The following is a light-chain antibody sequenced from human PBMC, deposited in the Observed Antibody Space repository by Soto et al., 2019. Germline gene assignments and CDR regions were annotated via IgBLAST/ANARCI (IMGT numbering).Light chain of an antibody. CDR2: LGS. CDR3: MHALQTPWT. Sequence: DIVMTQSPLSLPVTPGEPASISCRSSQSLLHSNGYNYLDWYLQKPGQSPQLLIYLGSNRASGVPDRFSGSGSGTDFTLKISRVEADDVGVYYCMHALQTPWTFGQGTKGDIK. V-gene: IGKV2-28*01. J-gene: IGKJ1*01. CDR1: QSLLHSNGYNY.